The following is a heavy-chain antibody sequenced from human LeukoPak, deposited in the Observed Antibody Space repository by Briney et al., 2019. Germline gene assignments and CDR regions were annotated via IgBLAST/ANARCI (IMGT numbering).Heavy chain of an antibody. CDR1: GFTVSSNY. J-gene: IGHJ4*02. CDR2: IYSGGST. V-gene: IGHV3-53*01. CDR3: AKDIRDYVWGSYRGMGG. Sequence: GGSLRLSCAASGFTVSSNYMSWVRQAPGKGLEWVSVIYSGGSTYYADSVKGRFTISRDDSKNTLYLQMNSLRAEDTAVYYCAKDIRDYVWGSYRGMGGWGQGTLVTVSS. D-gene: IGHD3-16*02.